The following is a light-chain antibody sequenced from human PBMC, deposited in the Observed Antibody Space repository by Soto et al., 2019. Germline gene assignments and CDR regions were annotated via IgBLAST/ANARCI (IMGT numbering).Light chain of an antibody. V-gene: IGKV1-39*01. CDR1: QSISSY. J-gene: IGKJ1*01. Sequence: DIQMTQSPSSLSPSVGYRYTITCRASQSISSYLTWYQQKPGKAPKLLIYAASSLQSGVPSRFSGSGSGTEFTLTISSLQPEDFATYYCQQSYSTSWTFGQGTKVDIK. CDR3: QQSYSTSWT. CDR2: AAS.